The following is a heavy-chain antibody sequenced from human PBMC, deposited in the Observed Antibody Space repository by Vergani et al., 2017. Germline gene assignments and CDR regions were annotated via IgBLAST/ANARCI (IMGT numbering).Heavy chain of an antibody. CDR3: ATVGKRGYSGYDVGFDP. CDR2: IIPIFGTA. J-gene: IGHJ5*02. D-gene: IGHD5-12*01. CDR1: GGTFSSYA. Sequence: QVQLVQSGAEVKKPGSSVKVSCKASGGTFSSYAISWVRQAPGQGLEWMGGIIPIFGTANYAQKFQGRVTITADESTSTAYMELSCLRSEDTAVYYCATVGKRGYSGYDVGFDPWGQGTLVTVSS. V-gene: IGHV1-69*12.